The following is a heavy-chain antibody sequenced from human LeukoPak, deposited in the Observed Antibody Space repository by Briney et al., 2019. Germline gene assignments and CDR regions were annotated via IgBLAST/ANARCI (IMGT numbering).Heavy chain of an antibody. Sequence: SETLSLTCTVSGGSISSDGYYWAWIRQPPGKGLEWIASIYYSGSTYYNPSLKSRVTISVDTSRNQFSLKLNSVTAADTAVYYCASLAVAGLSEGYWGQGTLVTVSS. J-gene: IGHJ4*02. D-gene: IGHD6-19*01. CDR2: IYYSGST. V-gene: IGHV4-39*01. CDR1: GGSISSDGYY. CDR3: ASLAVAGLSEGY.